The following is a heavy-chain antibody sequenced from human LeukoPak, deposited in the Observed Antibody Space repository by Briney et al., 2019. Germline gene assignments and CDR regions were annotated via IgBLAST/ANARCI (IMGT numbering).Heavy chain of an antibody. CDR3: ARDHAYRADY. Sequence: GGSLRLSCAASGFTFSNDWMCWVRQAPGKGLEWVANINEDESKKYYADSVKGRFTISRDNAKNSLYLQMSSLTAEDTAIYYCARDHAYRADYWGQGTLVTVSS. CDR1: GFTFSNDW. J-gene: IGHJ4*02. V-gene: IGHV3-7*01. CDR2: INEDESKK. D-gene: IGHD2-2*01.